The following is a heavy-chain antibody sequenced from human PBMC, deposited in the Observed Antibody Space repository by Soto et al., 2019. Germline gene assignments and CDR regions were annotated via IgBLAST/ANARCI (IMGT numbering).Heavy chain of an antibody. J-gene: IGHJ6*02. CDR2: ISSSSSTI. CDR3: AREGSGWSYYYYYGMDV. V-gene: IGHV3-48*02. D-gene: IGHD6-19*01. Sequence: EVQLVESGGGLVQPGGSLRLSCAASGFTFSSYSMNWVRQAPGKGMTWVSYISSSSSTIYYADSVKGRFTISRDNAKNSLYLQMNSLRDEDTAVYYCAREGSGWSYYYYYGMDVWGQGTTVTVSS. CDR1: GFTFSSYS.